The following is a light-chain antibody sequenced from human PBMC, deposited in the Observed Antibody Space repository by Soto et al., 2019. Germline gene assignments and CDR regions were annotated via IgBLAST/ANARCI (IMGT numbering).Light chain of an antibody. CDR3: QQSYTDPPYT. V-gene: IGKV1-39*01. Sequence: DIQMTQSPSSLSASVGDRVTITCRASQGISNFVNWYQQKPGKAPNLLIYAASSLRSGVPSRFSGRGSGTDFTLTISSLQPEDFATYSCQQSYTDPPYTFGQGTKLEI. CDR2: AAS. CDR1: QGISNF. J-gene: IGKJ2*01.